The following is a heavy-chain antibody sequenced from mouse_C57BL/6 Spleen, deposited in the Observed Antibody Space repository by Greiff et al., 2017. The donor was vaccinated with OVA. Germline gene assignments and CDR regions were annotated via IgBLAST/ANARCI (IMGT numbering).Heavy chain of an antibody. CDR1: GFTFRDYG. Sequence: EVHLVESGGGLVKPGGSLKLSCAASGFTFRDYGMHWVRQAPEKGLEWVAYISSGSSTIYYADKVKGRFTISRDNAKNTLFLQMTSLRSEDTAMYYCSREGPLGYYFDYWGQGTTLTVSS. D-gene: IGHD6-1*01. CDR3: SREGPLGYYFDY. J-gene: IGHJ2*01. CDR2: ISSGSSTI. V-gene: IGHV5-17*01.